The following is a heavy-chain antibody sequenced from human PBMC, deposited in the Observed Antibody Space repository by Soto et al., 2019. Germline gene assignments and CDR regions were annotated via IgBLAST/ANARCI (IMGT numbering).Heavy chain of an antibody. Sequence: PSETLSLTCAVYGASFSGYSWTWIRQPPGKGLEWIGEINHSGSTNYNPSLKSRVTISVDTSKNRFSLKLSSVTAADTAVYYCARDRGITMVRGVESNGMDVWGQGTTVTVSS. CDR1: GASFSGYS. D-gene: IGHD3-10*01. V-gene: IGHV4-34*01. CDR2: INHSGST. J-gene: IGHJ6*02. CDR3: ARDRGITMVRGVESNGMDV.